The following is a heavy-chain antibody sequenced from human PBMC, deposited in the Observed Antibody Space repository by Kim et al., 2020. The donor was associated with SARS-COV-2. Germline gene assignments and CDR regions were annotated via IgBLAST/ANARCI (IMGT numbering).Heavy chain of an antibody. Sequence: SPSFQGQVTISADKSISTAYLQWSSLKASDTAMYYCARLLGSSWYSYFDYWGQGTLVTVSS. V-gene: IGHV5-51*01. CDR3: ARLLGSSWYSYFDY. J-gene: IGHJ4*02. D-gene: IGHD6-13*01.